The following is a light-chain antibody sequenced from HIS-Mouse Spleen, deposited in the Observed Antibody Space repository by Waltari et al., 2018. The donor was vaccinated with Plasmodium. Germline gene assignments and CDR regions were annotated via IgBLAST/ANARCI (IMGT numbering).Light chain of an antibody. CDR3: CSYAGSYTYV. CDR2: DVS. J-gene: IGLJ1*01. V-gene: IGLV2-11*01. Sequence: QSALTQPRSVSGSPGQSVTISCTGTSSDVGGYHYVFWYQPHPGKAPKLMIDDVSKRPSGVPDRFSGSKSGNTASLTISGLQAEDEADYYCCSYAGSYTYVFGTGTKVTVL. CDR1: SSDVGGYHY.